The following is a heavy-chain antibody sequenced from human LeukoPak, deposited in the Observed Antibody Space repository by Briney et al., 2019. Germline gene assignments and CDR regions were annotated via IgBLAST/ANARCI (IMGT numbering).Heavy chain of an antibody. D-gene: IGHD2-2*02. CDR1: GGTFSSYA. CDR3: ATASYQLLYDFHYYYYMDV. V-gene: IGHV1-69*13. Sequence: ASVKVSCKASGGTFSSYAISWVRQAPGQGLEWMGGIIPIFGTANYAQKFQGRVTITADESTSTAYIELSSLRSEDTAVYYCATASYQLLYDFHYYYYMDVWGKGTTVTVSS. CDR2: IIPIFGTA. J-gene: IGHJ6*03.